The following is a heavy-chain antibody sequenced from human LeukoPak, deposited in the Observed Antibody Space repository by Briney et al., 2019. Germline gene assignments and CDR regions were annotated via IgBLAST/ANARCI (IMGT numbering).Heavy chain of an antibody. D-gene: IGHD5/OR15-5a*01. CDR3: ARGGGLRRFDWFDP. V-gene: IGHV3-11*01. CDR2: ISPGGSTI. CDR1: GFTFSDYY. J-gene: IGHJ5*02. Sequence: GGSLRLSCAASGFTFSDYYMSWIRQAPGKGLEWVSYISPGGSTIYYADSVKGRFTISRDNAKNSLYLQMNSLRSEDTAVYYCARGGGLRRFDWFDPWGQGTLVTVSS.